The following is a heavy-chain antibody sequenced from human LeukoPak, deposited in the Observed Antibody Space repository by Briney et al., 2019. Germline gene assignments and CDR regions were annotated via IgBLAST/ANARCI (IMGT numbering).Heavy chain of an antibody. CDR3: ARDRVVDSGYDYGAFDI. CDR2: ISSSSSYI. CDR1: GFTFSSYS. V-gene: IGHV3-21*01. D-gene: IGHD5-12*01. Sequence: GGSLRLSCAASGFTFSSYSMNWVRQAPGKGLEWVSSISSSSSYIYYADSVKGRSTISRDNAKNSLYLQMNSLRAEDTAVYYCARDRVVDSGYDYGAFDIWGQGTMVTVSS. J-gene: IGHJ3*02.